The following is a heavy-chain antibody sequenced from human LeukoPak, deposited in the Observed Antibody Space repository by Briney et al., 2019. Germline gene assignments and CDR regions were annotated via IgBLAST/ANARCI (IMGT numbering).Heavy chain of an antibody. J-gene: IGHJ3*02. D-gene: IGHD3-10*01. V-gene: IGHV4-31*03. CDR3: ARAEVGLLWFREDPPADAFDI. CDR1: GGSISSGGYY. Sequence: SETLSLTCTVSGGSISSGGYYWSWIRQHPGKGLEWIGYIYYSGSTYYNPSLKSRVTISVDTSKNQFSLKLSSVTAADTAVYYCARAEVGLLWFREDPPADAFDIWGQGTMVTVSS. CDR2: IYYSGST.